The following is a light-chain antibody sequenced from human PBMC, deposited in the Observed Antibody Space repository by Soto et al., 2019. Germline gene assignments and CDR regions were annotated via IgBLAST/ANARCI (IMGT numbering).Light chain of an antibody. CDR3: QQYGSSPLT. CDR2: GAS. J-gene: IGKJ4*01. Sequence: EIVLTQSPGTLSLSPGERATLSCRASQSVSSSYLAWYQQKAGQAPMLLIYGASSMATGIPDRFSGSGSGTDFTLTISRLEPEDFAVYYCQQYGSSPLTFGGGTKVEIK. V-gene: IGKV3-20*01. CDR1: QSVSSSY.